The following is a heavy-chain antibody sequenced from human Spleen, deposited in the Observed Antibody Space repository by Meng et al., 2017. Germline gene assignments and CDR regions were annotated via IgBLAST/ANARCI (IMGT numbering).Heavy chain of an antibody. J-gene: IGHJ4*02. CDR3: ARGPTTMAHDFDY. Sequence: QVQLQQWGAGLFKPSETLSLTCVVSGGSFSDYYWRWIRQPPGKGLEWIGEINHSGSTNYNPSLESRATISVDTSQNNLSLKLSSVTAADSAVYYCARGPTTMAHDFDYWGQGTLVTVSS. V-gene: IGHV4-34*01. CDR1: GGSFSDYY. CDR2: INHSGST. D-gene: IGHD4-11*01.